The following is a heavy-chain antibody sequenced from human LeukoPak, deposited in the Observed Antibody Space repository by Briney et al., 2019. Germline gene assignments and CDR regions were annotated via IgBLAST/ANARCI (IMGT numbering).Heavy chain of an antibody. Sequence: GGSLRLSCAASGFTFSSYSMNWVRQAPGKGLEWVSSISSSSSYIYYADSVKGRFTTSRDNAKNSLYLQMNSLRAEDTAVYYCARLGPISSSWYDYYYYYMDVWGKGTTVTVSS. V-gene: IGHV3-21*01. D-gene: IGHD6-13*01. CDR1: GFTFSSYS. CDR2: ISSSSSYI. J-gene: IGHJ6*03. CDR3: ARLGPISSSWYDYYYYYMDV.